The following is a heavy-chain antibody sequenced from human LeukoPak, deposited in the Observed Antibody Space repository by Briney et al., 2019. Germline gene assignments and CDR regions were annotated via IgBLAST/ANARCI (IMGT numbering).Heavy chain of an antibody. D-gene: IGHD3-10*01. CDR3: ARDRFGRTTHFDY. V-gene: IGHV4-59*02. J-gene: IGHJ4*02. CDR2: IYYSGST. CDR1: GGSVSGYY. Sequence: PSETLSLTCTVSGGSVSGYYWSWIRQPPGKGLEWTGYIYYSGSTNYNPSLKSRVTMSVDTSKNQFSLKLTSVTAADTAVYYCARDRFGRTTHFDYWGQGILVTVSS.